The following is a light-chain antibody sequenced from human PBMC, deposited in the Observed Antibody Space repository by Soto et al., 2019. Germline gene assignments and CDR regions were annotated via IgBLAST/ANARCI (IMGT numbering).Light chain of an antibody. CDR2: AAS. V-gene: IGKV1-5*01. CDR1: QSIGSS. CDR3: QQYYSYLFT. J-gene: IGKJ3*01. Sequence: DIQMTQSPSTLSASVGDRVTITCRASQSIGSSLAWYQQKPGKAPKLLIYAASTLQSGVPSRFSGSGSGTDFTLTISCLQSEDFATYYCQQYYSYLFTFGPGTKVDIK.